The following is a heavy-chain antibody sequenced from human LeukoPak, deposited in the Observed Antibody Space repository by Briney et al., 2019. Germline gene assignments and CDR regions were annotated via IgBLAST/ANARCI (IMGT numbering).Heavy chain of an antibody. CDR2: ISSNGGST. V-gene: IGHV3-64*01. CDR3: ARDAFNY. CDR1: GFTFSSYA. J-gene: IGHJ4*02. D-gene: IGHD3-3*02. Sequence: GGSLRLSCAASGFTFSSYAMHWVRQAPGKGLEYVSAISSNGGSTYYANSVKGRFTISRDNSKNTLYLQMRSLRAEDMAVYYCARDAFNYWGQGTLVTVSS.